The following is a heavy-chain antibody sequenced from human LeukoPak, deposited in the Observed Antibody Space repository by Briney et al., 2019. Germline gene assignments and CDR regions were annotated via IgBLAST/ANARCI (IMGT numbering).Heavy chain of an antibody. CDR2: IDDDGSGT. CDR3: ARPGRGYSYGSFDY. J-gene: IGHJ4*02. D-gene: IGHD5-18*01. CDR1: GFTFSSYW. Sequence: PGGSLRLSCVASGFTFSSYWMHWVRQAPGKGLVWVSRIDDDGSGTTYADSVKGRFTISRDNAKNTLYLQMNSLRAEDTAVYYCARPGRGYSYGSFDYWGQGALVTVSS. V-gene: IGHV3-74*01.